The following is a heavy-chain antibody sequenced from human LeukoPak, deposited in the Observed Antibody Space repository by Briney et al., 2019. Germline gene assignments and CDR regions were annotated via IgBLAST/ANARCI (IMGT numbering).Heavy chain of an antibody. CDR2: IIPIFGTA. CDR3: ARGDPLGIAVAGTRFDP. Sequence: ASVKVSCKASGGTFSSYAISWVRQAPGQGLEWMGGIIPIFGTANYAQKFQGRVTITADESTSTAYMELSSLRSEDTAVYYCARGDPLGIAVAGTRFDPWGQGTLVTVSS. D-gene: IGHD6-19*01. V-gene: IGHV1-69*13. CDR1: GGTFSSYA. J-gene: IGHJ5*02.